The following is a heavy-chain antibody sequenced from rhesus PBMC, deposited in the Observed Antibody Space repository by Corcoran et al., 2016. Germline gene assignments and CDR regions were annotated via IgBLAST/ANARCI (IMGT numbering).Heavy chain of an antibody. Sequence: EVQLVESGGGLVQPGGSLRLSCAASGFTFRNYYMHWVRQGQGKGLVWVGLKEKKAKKYRTEDAAAVKGRVTISEDDSKNTLCLQISSLKTEDTAVYYCTKRNWNYMGFDVWGPGVLVTVSS. CDR2: KEKKAKKYRT. CDR1: GFTFRNYY. J-gene: IGHJ5-1*01. D-gene: IGHD1-26*01. CDR3: TKRNWNYMGFDV. V-gene: IGHV3-20*01.